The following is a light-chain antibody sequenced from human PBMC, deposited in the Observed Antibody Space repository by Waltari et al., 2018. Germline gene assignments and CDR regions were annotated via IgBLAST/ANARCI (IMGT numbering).Light chain of an antibody. J-gene: IGKJ4*01. CDR3: QQYYITPLS. V-gene: IGKV4-1*01. Sequence: DIVMTQSPDSLAVSLGERATLNCKSSQSVLYSSDNSNYLAWYQQKPGQPPNLLIYWASTRESGVHDRFSGSGSGTDFTLTISSLQAEDVAVYYCQQYYITPLSFGGGTKVEIK. CDR1: QSVLYSSDNSNY. CDR2: WAS.